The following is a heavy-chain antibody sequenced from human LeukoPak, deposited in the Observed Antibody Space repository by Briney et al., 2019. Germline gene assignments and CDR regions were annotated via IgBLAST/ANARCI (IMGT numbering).Heavy chain of an antibody. CDR2: IWYDGSNK. V-gene: IGHV3-33*01. D-gene: IGHD1-1*01. J-gene: IGHJ3*02. Sequence: HPGGSLRLSCAASGFTFSSYGMHWVRQAPGKGLEWVAVIWYDGSNKYYADSVKGRFTISRDNSKNTLYLQMNSLRAEDTAVYYCARDNWYDGAFDIWGQGTMVTVSS. CDR3: ARDNWYDGAFDI. CDR1: GFTFSSYG.